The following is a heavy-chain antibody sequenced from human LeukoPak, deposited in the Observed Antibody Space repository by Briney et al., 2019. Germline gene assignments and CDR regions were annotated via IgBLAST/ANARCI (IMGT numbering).Heavy chain of an antibody. D-gene: IGHD3-16*01. J-gene: IGHJ4*02. CDR3: AGWGSQNTY. V-gene: IGHV3-7*01. Sequence: GGSLRLSCAASGFTFSDYWMSWLRQAPGKGLEWVAHVKYDGSAQHYVDSVKGRFTISRDNAQSSLFLQMNTLRVDDTAVYYCAGWGSQNTYWGQGTLVTASS. CDR1: GFTFSDYW. CDR2: VKYDGSAQ.